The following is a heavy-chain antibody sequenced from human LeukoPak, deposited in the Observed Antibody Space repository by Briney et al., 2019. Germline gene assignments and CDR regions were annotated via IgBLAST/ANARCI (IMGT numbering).Heavy chain of an antibody. V-gene: IGHV4-39*01. CDR2: VYYFGNA. D-gene: IGHD3-16*02. J-gene: IGHJ4*02. CDR1: GGSIPTTRYY. Sequence: SETLSLTCSVSGGSIPTTRYYWGWIRQSPGMGLEWIGSVYYFGNAYYRPSLMSRATISIDTSKKRISLNLTSVTARDTGIYYRETHKEGSYLESGGQGTLVTVSA. CDR3: ETHKEGSYLES.